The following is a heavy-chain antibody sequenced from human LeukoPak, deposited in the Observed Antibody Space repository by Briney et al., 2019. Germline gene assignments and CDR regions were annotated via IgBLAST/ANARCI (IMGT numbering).Heavy chain of an antibody. D-gene: IGHD6-19*01. CDR1: GFTFSSYG. J-gene: IGHJ5*02. CDR3: AKHLNSGWYGS. Sequence: PGGSLRLSCAASGFTFSSYGMSWVRQAPGKGLEWVSAISGSGGSTYYADSVKGRFIISRDNSKNTLYLQMNSLRAEDTAVYYCAKHLNSGWYGSWGQGTLVTVSS. CDR2: ISGSGGST. V-gene: IGHV3-23*01.